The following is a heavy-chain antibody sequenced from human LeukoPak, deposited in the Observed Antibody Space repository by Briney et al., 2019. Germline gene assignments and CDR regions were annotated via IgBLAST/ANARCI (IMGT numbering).Heavy chain of an antibody. CDR1: GGTFSSYA. Sequence: GSSVKVSCKASGGTFSSYAISWVRQAPGQGLEWMGGIIPIFGTVNYAQKFQGRVTITADESTSTAYMELSSLRSEDTAVYYCAIYGSGSYLRSDYYFDYWGQGTLVTVSS. CDR3: AIYGSGSYLRSDYYFDY. CDR2: IIPIFGTV. V-gene: IGHV1-69*01. D-gene: IGHD3-10*01. J-gene: IGHJ4*02.